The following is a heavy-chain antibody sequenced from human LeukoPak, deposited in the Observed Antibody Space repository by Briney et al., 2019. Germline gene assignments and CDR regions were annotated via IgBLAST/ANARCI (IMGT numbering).Heavy chain of an antibody. CDR3: ARGTLYYGSGIYPHPGKYYFDY. D-gene: IGHD3-10*01. CDR2: MNPNSGNT. Sequence: ASVKVSCKASGYTFTSYDINWVRQATGQGLEWMGWMNPNSGNTGYAQKFQGRVTMTRDTSTSTVYMELSSLRSEDTAMYYCARGTLYYGSGIYPHPGKYYFDYWGQGTLVTVSS. J-gene: IGHJ4*02. V-gene: IGHV1-8*01. CDR1: GYTFTSYD.